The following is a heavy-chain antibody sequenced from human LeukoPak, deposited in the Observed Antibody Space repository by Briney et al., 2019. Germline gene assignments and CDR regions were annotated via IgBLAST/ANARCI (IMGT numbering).Heavy chain of an antibody. CDR2: IYYSGST. J-gene: IGHJ4*02. CDR1: GGSISSSSYY. CDR3: ARQAALLLLMVIDY. Sequence: SETLSLTCTVSGGSISSSSYYWGWIRQPPGKGLEWIGSIYYSGSTYYNPSFKSRVTISVDTSKNQFSLKLSSVTAADTAVYYCARQAALLLLMVIDYWGQGTLVTVSS. V-gene: IGHV4-39*01. D-gene: IGHD2-8*01.